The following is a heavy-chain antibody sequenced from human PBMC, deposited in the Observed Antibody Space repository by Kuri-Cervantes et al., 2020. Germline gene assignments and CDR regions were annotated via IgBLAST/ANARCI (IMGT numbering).Heavy chain of an antibody. D-gene: IGHD3-10*01. J-gene: IGHJ5*02. Sequence: GESLKISCTASGFTYSRYGMHWVRQAPGKGLEWVAYIWFDGSNRLYADSVKGRFTISRDNSKNTLYLQMNSLRAEDTAMYYCARESTPRLLNWLDPWGQGTLVTVSS. CDR1: GFTYSRYG. V-gene: IGHV3-30*02. CDR3: ARESTPRLLNWLDP. CDR2: IWFDGSNR.